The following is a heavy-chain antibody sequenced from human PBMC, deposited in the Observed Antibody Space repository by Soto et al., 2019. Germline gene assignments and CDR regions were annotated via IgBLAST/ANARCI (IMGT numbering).Heavy chain of an antibody. Sequence: PSETLSLTCTVSGASISNSYWWTWVRQPPGKVLEWIGEVYHTGSTNYNPSLRSRVTISLDKSKNQFSLKLNSVTAAETAVYYCAKTTPPRRFDFWGQGTLVTVSS. CDR1: GASISNSYW. CDR3: AKTTPPRRFDF. V-gene: IGHV4-4*02. CDR2: VYHTGST. D-gene: IGHD1-1*01. J-gene: IGHJ4*02.